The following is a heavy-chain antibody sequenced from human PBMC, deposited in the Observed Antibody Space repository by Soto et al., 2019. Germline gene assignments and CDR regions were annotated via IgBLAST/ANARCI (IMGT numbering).Heavy chain of an antibody. Sequence: QVQLVQSGAEVKKPGASVKVSCKASGYTFTSYDINWVRQATGQGLEWMGWMNPNSGNTGYAQKFQGRATMTRNTSISTAYMELSSLRSEDTAVYYCARGYYDILTGYSYNWFDPWGQGTLVTVSS. CDR3: ARGYYDILTGYSYNWFDP. D-gene: IGHD3-9*01. J-gene: IGHJ5*02. V-gene: IGHV1-8*01. CDR2: MNPNSGNT. CDR1: GYTFTSYD.